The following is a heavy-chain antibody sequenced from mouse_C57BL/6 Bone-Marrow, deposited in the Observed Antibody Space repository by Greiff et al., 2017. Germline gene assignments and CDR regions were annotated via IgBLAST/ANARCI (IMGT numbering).Heavy chain of an antibody. J-gene: IGHJ4*01. CDR1: GFSFNTYA. CDR2: IRSKSNNYAT. Sequence: DVMLVESGGGLVQPKGSLKLSCAASGFSFNTYAMNWVRQAPGKGLEWVARIRSKSNNYATYYADSVKDRFTISRDDSESMLYLQMNNLKTEDTALYYCVRPPMDYWGQGTSVTVSS. V-gene: IGHV10-1*01. CDR3: VRPPMDY.